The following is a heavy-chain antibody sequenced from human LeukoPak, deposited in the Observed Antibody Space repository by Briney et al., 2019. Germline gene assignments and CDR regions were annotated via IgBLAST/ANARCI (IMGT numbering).Heavy chain of an antibody. CDR3: AKLTAGPPVG. D-gene: IGHD1-26*01. CDR2: IYRDGST. Sequence: GGSLRLSCAASGFTVSSNYMSWVRQAPGKGLEWVSVIYRDGSTYYADSVKGRFTISRDNSKNTLYLQMNSLRAEDTAVYYCAKLTAGPPVGWGQGTLVTVSS. J-gene: IGHJ4*02. V-gene: IGHV3-53*01. CDR1: GFTVSSNY.